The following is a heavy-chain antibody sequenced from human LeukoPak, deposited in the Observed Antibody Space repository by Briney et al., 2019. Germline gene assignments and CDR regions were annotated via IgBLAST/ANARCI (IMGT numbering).Heavy chain of an antibody. Sequence: GGSLRLSCAASGFTFSSYAMSWVRQAPGKGLEWVSAISGSGGSTYYADSVKGRFTISRDNSKNTLYLQMNSLRAEDTAVYYCAKAVSVTNNYDFWSGHAPFFFYGMDVWGQGTTVTVSS. CDR1: GFTFSSYA. V-gene: IGHV3-23*01. D-gene: IGHD3-3*01. J-gene: IGHJ6*02. CDR2: ISGSGGST. CDR3: AKAVSVTNNYDFWSGHAPFFFYGMDV.